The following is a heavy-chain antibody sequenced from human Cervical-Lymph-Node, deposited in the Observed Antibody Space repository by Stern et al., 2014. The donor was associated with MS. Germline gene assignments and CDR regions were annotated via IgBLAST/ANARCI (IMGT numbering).Heavy chain of an antibody. V-gene: IGHV1-69*01. CDR3: ARESGTYYYDSSGYYYGY. CDR2: SIPIFGTA. Sequence: QVQLVESGAEVKKPGSSVKVSCKASGGTFSSYAISWVRQAPGQGLEWMGGSIPIFGTANYAQKFQGRVTITADESTSTAYMELSSLRSEDTAVYYCARESGTYYYDSSGYYYGYWGQGTLVTVSS. D-gene: IGHD3-22*01. J-gene: IGHJ4*02. CDR1: GGTFSSYA.